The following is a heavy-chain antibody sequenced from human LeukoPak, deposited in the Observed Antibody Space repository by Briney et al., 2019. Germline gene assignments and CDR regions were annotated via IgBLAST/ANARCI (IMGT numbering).Heavy chain of an antibody. Sequence: KGGESLKICCKGSGYSFTSYWIGWVRQMPGKGLEWMVIIYPGDSDTRYSPSFQGQVTISADKSISTAYLQWSSLKASDTTMYYCASQRFYSYYDRSGPDAFDIWGQGTMVTVSS. CDR3: ASQRFYSYYDRSGPDAFDI. CDR1: GYSFTSYW. D-gene: IGHD3-22*01. J-gene: IGHJ3*02. CDR2: IYPGDSDT. V-gene: IGHV5-51*01.